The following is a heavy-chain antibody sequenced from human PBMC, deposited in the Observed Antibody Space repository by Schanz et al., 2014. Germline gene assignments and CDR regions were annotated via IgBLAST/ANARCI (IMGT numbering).Heavy chain of an antibody. CDR2: ISGSGGST. Sequence: EVQLVESGGDLVQPGGSLRLSCSASGFTFSTFAMHWVRQAPGKGLEWVSAISGSGGSTYYADSVKGRFTISRDNSKNTLYLQMNSLRAEDTAVYYCARGGPAYYFDDWGQGTLVTVSS. J-gene: IGHJ4*02. V-gene: IGHV3-23*04. CDR1: GFTFSTFA. CDR3: ARGGPAYYFDD.